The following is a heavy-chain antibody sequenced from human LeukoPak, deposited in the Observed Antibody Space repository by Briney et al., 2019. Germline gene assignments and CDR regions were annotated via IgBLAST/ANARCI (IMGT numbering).Heavy chain of an antibody. CDR2: INPSGGST. V-gene: IGHV1-46*01. CDR1: GYTFTSYY. D-gene: IGHD2-15*01. Sequence: ASVKVSCKASGYTFTSYYMHWVRQAPGQGLEWMGIINPSGGSTSYAQKFQGRVTMTRDTSTSTVYMELSSLRSEDTAVYYCARGVVVVVAATHPPPFDPWGQGTLVTVSS. CDR3: ARGVVVVVAATHPPPFDP. J-gene: IGHJ5*02.